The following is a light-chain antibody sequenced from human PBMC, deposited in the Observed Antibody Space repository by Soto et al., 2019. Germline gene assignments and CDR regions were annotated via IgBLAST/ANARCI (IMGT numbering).Light chain of an antibody. J-gene: IGKJ1*01. Sequence: EIVLTQSPGTLSLSPWERAALSCVASQSVSSNYLAWYQQKPGQAPKVLIYGASTRATGIPASFSGSGSGTEFTLTISSLEPEDFALYYCQQYGSSPWTFGQGTKVDI. V-gene: IGKV3-20*01. CDR2: GAS. CDR1: QSVSSNY. CDR3: QQYGSSPWT.